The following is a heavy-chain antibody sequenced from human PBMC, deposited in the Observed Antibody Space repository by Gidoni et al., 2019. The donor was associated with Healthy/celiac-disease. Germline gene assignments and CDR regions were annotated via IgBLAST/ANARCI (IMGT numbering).Heavy chain of an antibody. CDR1: GFTFSSYA. CDR2: ISGSGGST. V-gene: IGHV3-23*01. CDR3: GGIAAAGTYYYGMDV. J-gene: IGHJ6*02. Sequence: EVQLLESGGGLVQPGGSLRLSCAASGFTFSSYAMSWVRQAPGKGLEWVSAISGSGGSTYYADSVKGRFTISRDNSKNTLYLQMNSLRAEDTAVYYCGGIAAAGTYYYGMDVWGQGTTVTVSS. D-gene: IGHD6-13*01.